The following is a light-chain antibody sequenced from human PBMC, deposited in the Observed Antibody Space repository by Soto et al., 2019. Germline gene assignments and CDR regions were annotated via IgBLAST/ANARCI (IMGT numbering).Light chain of an antibody. CDR2: LNSDGSH. Sequence: QSVLTQSPSASASLGASVKLTCTLSSGHSNYAIAWHQQQPEKGPRYLMILNSDGSHSTGDGIPDRFSGSSSGAERYLTISRLQSEYEADYYCQTWGTGIQVFGTGTKLTVL. J-gene: IGLJ1*01. CDR3: QTWGTGIQV. V-gene: IGLV4-69*01. CDR1: SGHSNYA.